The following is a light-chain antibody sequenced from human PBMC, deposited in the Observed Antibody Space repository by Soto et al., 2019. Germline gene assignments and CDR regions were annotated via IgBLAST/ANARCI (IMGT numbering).Light chain of an antibody. V-gene: IGKV3-20*01. CDR1: QRITNNF. CDR3: QQYGRSPFT. Sequence: EIVLTQSPVTLSLSLGERATLSCRASQRITNNFLAWFQQKPGLAPRLLIYGASSRASGIPDRFSGSGSGTDFALTISRLEPEDFAVYYCQQYGRSPFTFGQGTKLQIK. CDR2: GAS. J-gene: IGKJ2*01.